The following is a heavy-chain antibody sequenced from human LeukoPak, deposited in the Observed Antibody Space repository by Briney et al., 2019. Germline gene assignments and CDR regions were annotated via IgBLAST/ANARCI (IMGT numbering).Heavy chain of an antibody. V-gene: IGHV3-23*01. CDR1: GFTFSSYA. CDR2: ISGSGGST. Sequence: GGSLRLSCAASGFTFSSYAMSWVRQAPGKGLEWVSAISGSGGSTYYADSVKGRFTISRDNSKNSLYLQMNSLRAEDTAVYYCARDWYHAIDYWGQGTLVTVSS. CDR3: ARDWYHAIDY. D-gene: IGHD2-2*01. J-gene: IGHJ4*02.